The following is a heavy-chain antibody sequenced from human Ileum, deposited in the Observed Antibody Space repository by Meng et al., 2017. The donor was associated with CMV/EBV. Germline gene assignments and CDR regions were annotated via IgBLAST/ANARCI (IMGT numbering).Heavy chain of an antibody. CDR3: ARENNGPEEY. D-gene: IGHD1-14*01. J-gene: IGHJ4*01. V-gene: IGHV3-74*01. CDR2: INSDGTFT. Sequence: LSCAASGFGFSYYWMHWVHQAPGKGLVWVSRINSDGTFTKYADSVKGRCTISRDNAKNMLYLEINSLRAEDTAVYYCARENNGPEEYWGQGTLVTVSS. CDR1: GFGFSYYW.